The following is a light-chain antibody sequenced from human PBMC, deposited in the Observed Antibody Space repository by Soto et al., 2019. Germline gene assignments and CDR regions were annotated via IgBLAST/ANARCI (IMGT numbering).Light chain of an antibody. Sequence: DIQMTQSPTSLSASVGDRVTIACRTSQGISNYLNWYQQKPGKTPKLLIYAAFSLQSGVPSRFSGSGSGTEFTLTISSLQAEDFATYYCQPSYSTPRTFGQGTKVEIK. CDR2: AAF. J-gene: IGKJ1*01. CDR1: QGISNY. CDR3: QPSYSTPRT. V-gene: IGKV1-39*01.